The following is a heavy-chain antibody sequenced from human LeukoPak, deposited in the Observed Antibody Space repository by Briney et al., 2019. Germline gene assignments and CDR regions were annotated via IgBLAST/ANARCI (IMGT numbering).Heavy chain of an antibody. V-gene: IGHV1-8*01. CDR1: GYTFTSYD. D-gene: IGHD3-22*01. Sequence: GASVKVSCKASGYTFTSYDINWVRQATGQGLEWMGWMNPNSGNTGYAQKFQGRDTMTRNTSISTAYMELSSLRSEDTAVYYCARGDYYDSSGYYSYAFDIWGQGTMVTVSS. J-gene: IGHJ3*02. CDR3: ARGDYYDSSGYYSYAFDI. CDR2: MNPNSGNT.